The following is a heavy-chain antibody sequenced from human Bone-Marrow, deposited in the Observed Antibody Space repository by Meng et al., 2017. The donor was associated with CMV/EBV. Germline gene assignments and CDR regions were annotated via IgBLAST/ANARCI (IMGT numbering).Heavy chain of an antibody. V-gene: IGHV1-8*02. CDR2: MNPNSGNT. D-gene: IGHD6-19*01. J-gene: IGHJ4*02. CDR1: GYTFTGYY. CDR3: ATGVADFEY. Sequence: QVTLVQSGAEVKKPGASVKVSCKASGYTFTGYYMHWVRQAPGQGLEWMGWMNPNSGNTDYAQKFQGRVTMTRNISKSTAYMDLSSLRSEDTAVYYCATGVADFEYWGQGTLVTVSS.